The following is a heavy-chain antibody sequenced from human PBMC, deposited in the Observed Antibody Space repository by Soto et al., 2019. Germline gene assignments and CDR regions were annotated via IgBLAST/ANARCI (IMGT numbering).Heavy chain of an antibody. CDR1: GFAFSIYA. CDR2: MSHDGSNR. V-gene: IGHV3-30-3*01. D-gene: IGHD2-8*02. J-gene: IGHJ4*02. Sequence: QVLLVESGGGVVQPGRSLRLSCAGSGFAFSIYAIHWVRQAPGKGLEWVAVMSHDGSNRYYADAVKGRFTISIDNSKSTVYLEINSPRAEDTAVYLCVRSTGVPTTDFDYWGQVPLVTVAS. CDR3: VRSTGVPTTDFDY.